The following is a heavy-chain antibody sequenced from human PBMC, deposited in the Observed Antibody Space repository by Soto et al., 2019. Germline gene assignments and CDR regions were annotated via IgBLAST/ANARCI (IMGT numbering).Heavy chain of an antibody. CDR1: GGSISSGGYY. Sequence: QVQLQESGPGLVKPSQTLSLTSTVSGGSISSGGYYWSWIRQHPGKGLEWIGYVYYSGSTYYNPSLRGHVTIAVDASKNQSALKLSSVTAADTAVYYCATEQGILDYYGMDVWGQGTTVTVSS. J-gene: IGHJ6*02. CDR3: ATEQGILDYYGMDV. D-gene: IGHD3-10*01. CDR2: VYYSGST. V-gene: IGHV4-31*01.